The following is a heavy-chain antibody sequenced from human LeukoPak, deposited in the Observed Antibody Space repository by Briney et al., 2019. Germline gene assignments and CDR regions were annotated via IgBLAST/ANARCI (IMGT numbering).Heavy chain of an antibody. V-gene: IGHV1-2*02. D-gene: IGHD3-10*01. CDR3: ARSLLLWFGELLSAAFDI. Sequence: AASVKVSCKASGYTFTGYYMHWVRQAPGQGLEWMGWINPNSGGTNYAQKFQGRVTMTRDTSISTAYMELSRLRSDDTAVYYCARSLLLWFGELLSAAFDIWGQGTMVTVSS. CDR2: INPNSGGT. CDR1: GYTFTGYY. J-gene: IGHJ3*02.